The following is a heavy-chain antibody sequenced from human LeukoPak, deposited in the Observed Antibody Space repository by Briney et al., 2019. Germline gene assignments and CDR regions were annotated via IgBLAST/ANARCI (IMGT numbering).Heavy chain of an antibody. D-gene: IGHD5-12*01. CDR2: ISYSGRTI. CDR1: GFIFSTYE. CDR3: ARGGVATIIHYYYYYMDV. Sequence: GGSLRLSCAASGFIFSTYEMNWVRQAPGKGLEWLSYISYSGRTIYYADSIKGRFTISRDNAKNLLYLQMNTLRAEDTAVYYCARGGVATIIHYYYYYMDVWGKGTTVTISS. J-gene: IGHJ6*03. V-gene: IGHV3-48*03.